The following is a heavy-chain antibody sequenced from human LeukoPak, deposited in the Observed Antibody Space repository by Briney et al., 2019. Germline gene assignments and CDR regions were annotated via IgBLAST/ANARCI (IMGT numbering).Heavy chain of an antibody. CDR2: IYYSGGT. CDR1: GGSISSYY. CDR3: ASVSTTPYYFDY. J-gene: IGHJ4*02. Sequence: SGTLSLTCTVSGGSISSYYWSWIRQPPGKGLEWIASIYYSGGTNYNPSLKSRVTMSLDTSKNQFSLKLSSVTAADTAVYYCASVSTTPYYFDYWGQGTLVTVSS. D-gene: IGHD2-2*01. V-gene: IGHV4-59*01.